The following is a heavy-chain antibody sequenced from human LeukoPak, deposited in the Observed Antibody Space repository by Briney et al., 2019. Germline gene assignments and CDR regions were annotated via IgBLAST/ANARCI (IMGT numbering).Heavy chain of an antibody. D-gene: IGHD2-21*02. CDR1: GGTFSSYA. V-gene: IGHV1-69*06. CDR2: IIPIFGTA. Sequence: ASVKVSCKASGGTFSSYAISWVRQAPGQGLEWMGGIIPIFGTANYAQKFQGRVTITADKSTSTAYMELSSLRSEDTAVYYCARDYAVVTASAFDIWGQGTMVTVSS. CDR3: ARDYAVVTASAFDI. J-gene: IGHJ3*02.